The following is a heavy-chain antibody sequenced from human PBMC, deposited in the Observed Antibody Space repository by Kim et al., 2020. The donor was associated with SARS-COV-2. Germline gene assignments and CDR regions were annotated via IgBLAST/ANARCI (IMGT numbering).Heavy chain of an antibody. D-gene: IGHD3-10*01. J-gene: IGHJ2*01. V-gene: IGHV4-59*08. CDR3: ARLNYYGSGSYYLEGGWY. CDR1: GGSISSYY. Sequence: SETLSLTCTVSGGSISSYYWSWIRQPPGKGLEWIGYIYYSGSTNYNPSLKSRVTISVDTSKNQFSLKLSSVTAADTAVYYCARLNYYGSGSYYLEGGWY. CDR2: IYYSGST.